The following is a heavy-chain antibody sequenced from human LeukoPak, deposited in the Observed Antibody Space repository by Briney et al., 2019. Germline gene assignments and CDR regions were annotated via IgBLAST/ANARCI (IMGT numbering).Heavy chain of an antibody. D-gene: IGHD3-16*02. CDR1: GYTFTSYG. Sequence: GASVKVSCKASGYTFTSYGISWVRQAPGQGLEWMGWISAYNGNTNYAQKLQGRVTMTTDTSTSTAYMELRSLRSDDTAVYYCATAGYVWGSYRYYYFDYWGQGTLVTVSS. V-gene: IGHV1-18*01. CDR2: ISAYNGNT. J-gene: IGHJ4*02. CDR3: ATAGYVWGSYRYYYFDY.